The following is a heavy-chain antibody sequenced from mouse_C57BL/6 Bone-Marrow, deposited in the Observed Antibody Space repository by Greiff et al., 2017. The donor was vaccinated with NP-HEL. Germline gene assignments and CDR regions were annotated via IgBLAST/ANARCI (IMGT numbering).Heavy chain of an antibody. CDR2: INPNNGGT. Sequence: EVQLQQSGPELVKPGASVKISCKASGYTFTDYYMNWVKQSHGKSLEWIGDINPNNGGTSYNQKFKGKATLTVDKSSSTAYMELRSLTSEDSAVYYCASFLYDGYYVSHWYFDVWGTGTTVTVSS. D-gene: IGHD2-3*01. CDR3: ASFLYDGYYVSHWYFDV. V-gene: IGHV1-26*01. CDR1: GYTFTDYY. J-gene: IGHJ1*03.